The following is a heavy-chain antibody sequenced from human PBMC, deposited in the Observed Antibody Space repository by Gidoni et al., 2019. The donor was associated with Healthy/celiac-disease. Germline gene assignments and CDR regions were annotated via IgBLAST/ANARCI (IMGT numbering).Heavy chain of an antibody. CDR2: ISGSGGST. CDR1: GFTLSSYA. CDR3: AKDLGAAAEGNWFDP. V-gene: IGHV3-23*01. D-gene: IGHD6-13*01. Sequence: EVQLLESGGGLVQPGGSLRLSCAASGFTLSSYAMSWVRQAPGKGLEWVSAISGSGGSTSYADSVKGRFTISRDNSKNPLYLQMNSLRAEDTAVYYCAKDLGAAAEGNWFDPWGQGTLVTVSS. J-gene: IGHJ5*02.